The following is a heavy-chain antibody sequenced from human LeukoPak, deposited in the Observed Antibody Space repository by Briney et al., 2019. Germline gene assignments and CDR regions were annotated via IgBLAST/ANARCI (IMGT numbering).Heavy chain of an antibody. Sequence: GGSLRLSCAASGFSFDDYGMSWVRQVPGKGLEWVSGINWDAGSTNYADSVKGRFIISRDNGKKSLYLQMNSLRAEDTALYFCARGGSRLRSMYAVEYFDFWGQGTLVTVSS. CDR1: GFSFDDYG. V-gene: IGHV3-20*04. CDR2: INWDAGST. J-gene: IGHJ4*02. CDR3: ARGGSRLRSMYAVEYFDF. D-gene: IGHD2-8*01.